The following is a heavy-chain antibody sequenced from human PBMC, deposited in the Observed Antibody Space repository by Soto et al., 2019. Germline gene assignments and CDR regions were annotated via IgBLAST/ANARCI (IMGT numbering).Heavy chain of an antibody. D-gene: IGHD3-3*01. CDR1: GGSISSYY. CDR2: IYYSGST. CDR3: ARTDFWDLLLDY. J-gene: IGHJ4*02. Sequence: PSETLSLTCTVSGGSISSYYWSWIRQPPGKGLEWIGYIYYSGSTNYNPSLKSRVTISVDTSKNQFSLKLSSVTAADTAVYYCARTDFWDLLLDYWGQGTLVTVSS. V-gene: IGHV4-59*01.